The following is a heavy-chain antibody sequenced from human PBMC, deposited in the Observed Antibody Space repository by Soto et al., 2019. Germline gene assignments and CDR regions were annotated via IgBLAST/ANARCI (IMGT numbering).Heavy chain of an antibody. D-gene: IGHD3-3*01. Sequence: GGSLRLSCAASGFTFSSYGMHWVRQAPGKGLEWVAVIWYDGSNKYYADSVKGRFTISRDNSKNTLYLQMNSLRAEDTAVYYCARGGFWSGYPIDNLFDPWGQGTLVTVSS. CDR3: ARGGFWSGYPIDNLFDP. V-gene: IGHV3-33*01. CDR1: GFTFSSYG. CDR2: IWYDGSNK. J-gene: IGHJ5*02.